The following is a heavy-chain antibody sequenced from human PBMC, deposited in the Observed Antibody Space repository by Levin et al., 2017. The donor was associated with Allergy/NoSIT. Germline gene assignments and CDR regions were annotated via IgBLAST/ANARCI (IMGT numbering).Heavy chain of an antibody. J-gene: IGHJ3*02. V-gene: IGHV1-46*03. CDR3: ARDLSGSHAFDI. Sequence: ASVKVSCKASGYTFTSYYMHWVRQAPGQGLEWMGIINPSGGSTSYAPKFQGRVTMTRDTSTTTVYMELSSLRSEDTAVYYCARDLSGSHAFDIWGQGTMVTVSS. CDR1: GYTFTSYY. CDR2: INPSGGST. D-gene: IGHD3-10*01.